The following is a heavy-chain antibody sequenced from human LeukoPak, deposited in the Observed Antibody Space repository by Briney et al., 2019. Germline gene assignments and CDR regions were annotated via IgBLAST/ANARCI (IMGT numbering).Heavy chain of an antibody. Sequence: ASVKVSCKASGYTFTSYAMNWVRQAPGQRLEWMGWINAGNGNTKYSQKFQGRVTITRDTSASTAYMELSSLRSEDTAVYYCARGFGPIAVAGTGGLGWRYWGQGTLVTVSS. V-gene: IGHV1-3*01. CDR2: INAGNGNT. CDR3: ARGFGPIAVAGTGGLGWRY. D-gene: IGHD6-19*01. CDR1: GYTFTSYA. J-gene: IGHJ4*02.